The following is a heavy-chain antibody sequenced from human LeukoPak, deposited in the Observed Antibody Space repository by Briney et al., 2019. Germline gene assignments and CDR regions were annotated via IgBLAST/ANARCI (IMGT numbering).Heavy chain of an antibody. CDR3: AKEGYCGGDCYWEFDY. CDR1: GFTFSSYA. D-gene: IGHD2-21*02. Sequence: GGSLRLSRAASGFTFSSYAMSWVRQAPGKGLEWVSGISGSGGSTYYADSVKGRFTISRDNSKNTLYLQMNSLRAEDTAVYYCAKEGYCGGDCYWEFDYWGQGTLVTVSS. CDR2: ISGSGGST. J-gene: IGHJ4*02. V-gene: IGHV3-23*01.